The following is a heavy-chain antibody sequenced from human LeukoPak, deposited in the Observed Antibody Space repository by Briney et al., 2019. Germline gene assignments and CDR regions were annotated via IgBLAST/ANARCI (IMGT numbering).Heavy chain of an antibody. V-gene: IGHV3-23*01. CDR2: ISGSGGST. D-gene: IGHD3-3*01. CDR1: GFTFSSYA. CDR3: AKLGSYDSWSGNRAFDI. J-gene: IGHJ3*02. Sequence: GGSLRLSCAASGFTFSSYAMSWVRQAPGKGLEWVSAISGSGGSTYYADSVKGRFTISRDNSKNTLYLQMNSLRAEDTAVYYCAKLGSYDSWSGNRAFDIWGQGTWSPSLQ.